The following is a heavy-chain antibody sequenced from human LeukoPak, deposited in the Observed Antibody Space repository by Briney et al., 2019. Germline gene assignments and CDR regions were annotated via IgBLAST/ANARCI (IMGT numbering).Heavy chain of an antibody. CDR2: ISGSGGST. Sequence: PGGSLRLSCAASGFTFSSYAMSWVRQAPGKGLEWVSAISGSGGSTYYADSMKGRFTISRDNSKNTLYLQMNSLRAEDTAVYYCAGTTVIGLGVYFDYWGQGTLVTVSS. CDR1: GFTFSSYA. J-gene: IGHJ4*02. D-gene: IGHD4-4*01. CDR3: AGTTVIGLGVYFDY. V-gene: IGHV3-23*01.